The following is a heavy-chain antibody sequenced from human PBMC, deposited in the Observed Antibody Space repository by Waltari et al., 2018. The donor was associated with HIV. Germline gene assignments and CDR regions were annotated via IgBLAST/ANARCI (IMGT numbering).Heavy chain of an antibody. D-gene: IGHD3-16*02. V-gene: IGHV3-53*01. Sequence: EVQLVESGGNLTRPGGSLRLSWVGSGFIVSDNYMSWVRQAPGTGPERVSVLYSNGNTLYGGSVKGRFTIFRDNSKNTLYLQMNTLRVDDTAVYYCARMQRFYGSEQSRYFYFGMDVWGQGTTVTVSS. CDR2: LYSNGNT. CDR1: GFIVSDNY. CDR3: ARMQRFYGSEQSRYFYFGMDV. J-gene: IGHJ6*02.